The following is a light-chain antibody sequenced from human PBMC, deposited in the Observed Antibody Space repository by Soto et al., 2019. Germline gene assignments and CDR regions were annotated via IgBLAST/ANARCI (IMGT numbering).Light chain of an antibody. Sequence: ERVMTQSPATLSVSPGERSTLSCRPSQSVSGNLAWYQQKPGQAPRLLIYGASTRATGIPARFSGSGSGTEFTLTISSLQSEDFAVYYCQQYNNWPLTFGGGTKVEIK. J-gene: IGKJ4*01. CDR2: GAS. CDR3: QQYNNWPLT. V-gene: IGKV3-15*01. CDR1: QSVSGN.